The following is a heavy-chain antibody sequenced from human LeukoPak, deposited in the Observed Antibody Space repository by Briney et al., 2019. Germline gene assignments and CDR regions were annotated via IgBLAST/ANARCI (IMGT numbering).Heavy chain of an antibody. V-gene: IGHV4-59*12. CDR3: ARSLLGYDGSAYYGSGMDV. CDR1: GGSISSNY. CDR2: IYYSGST. J-gene: IGHJ6*02. D-gene: IGHD3-22*01. Sequence: PSETLSLTCTVSGGSISSNYWSWIRQPPGKGLEWIGYIYYSGSTKYNPSLKSRVTISVDTSKNQFSLKLSSVTVADTAVYYCARSLLGYDGSAYYGSGMDVWGQGTTVTVSS.